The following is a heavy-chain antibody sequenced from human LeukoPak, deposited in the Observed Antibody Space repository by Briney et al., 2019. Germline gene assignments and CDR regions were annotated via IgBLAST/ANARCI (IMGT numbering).Heavy chain of an antibody. Sequence: SETLSLTCAVSGGSISSGGYSWSWIRQPPGKGLEWIGYIYHSGSTYYNPSLKSRVTISVDRSKNQFSLKLSSVTAADTAVYYCARDLRFYGSGSSFDYWGQGTLVTVSS. D-gene: IGHD3-10*01. J-gene: IGHJ4*02. CDR2: IYHSGST. CDR3: ARDLRFYGSGSSFDY. CDR1: GGSISSGGYS. V-gene: IGHV4-30-2*01.